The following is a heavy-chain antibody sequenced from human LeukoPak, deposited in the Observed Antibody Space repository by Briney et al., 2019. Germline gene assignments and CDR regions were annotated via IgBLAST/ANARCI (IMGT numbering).Heavy chain of an antibody. CDR1: YGSLSNYY. CDR3: ARHFAYSSSSYFDY. J-gene: IGHJ4*02. Sequence: SETLSLTCSVSYGSLSNYYWNLFRQPPGQGLEWIGYVYYTGSTNYNPSLKSRVTMFEDKSTNQFSLRLYSVTVANTDVYYCARHFAYSSSSYFDYWGQGSLVTVSS. V-gene: IGHV4-59*08. CDR2: VYYTGST. D-gene: IGHD6-6*01.